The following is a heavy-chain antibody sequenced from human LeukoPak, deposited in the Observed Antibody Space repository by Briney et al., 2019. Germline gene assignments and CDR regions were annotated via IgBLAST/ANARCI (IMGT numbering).Heavy chain of an antibody. Sequence: GGSLRLSCAASGFAFSSYARSWVRQAPGRGLEWVSYISSGSRTIFYADSVKGRFTISRDNAKNSLYLLMNDLTADDTAVYYCARESITVDRDFDYWGQGTLITVSS. CDR2: ISSGSRTI. V-gene: IGHV3-48*01. CDR1: GFAFSSYA. CDR3: ARESITVDRDFDY. D-gene: IGHD3-10*01. J-gene: IGHJ4*02.